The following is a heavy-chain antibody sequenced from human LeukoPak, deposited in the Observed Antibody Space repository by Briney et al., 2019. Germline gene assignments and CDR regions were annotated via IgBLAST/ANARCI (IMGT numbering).Heavy chain of an antibody. Sequence: KPSETLSLTCTVSGDSISSRTYYWGWIRQPPGQGLEWIGSIYYSGSTFYNPSLKSRVTISVDTSKNQVSLKLSSVTAADTAVYYCARVGPAHRNGIIDYWGQGTLVTVSS. V-gene: IGHV4-39*07. D-gene: IGHD2-2*01. CDR3: ARVGPAHRNGIIDY. CDR2: IYYSGST. J-gene: IGHJ4*02. CDR1: GDSISSRTYY.